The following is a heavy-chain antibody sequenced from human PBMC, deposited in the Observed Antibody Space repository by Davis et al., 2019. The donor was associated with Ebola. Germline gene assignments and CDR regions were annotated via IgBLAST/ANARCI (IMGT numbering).Heavy chain of an antibody. D-gene: IGHD5-18*01. CDR3: ARYWEDTAMVTGAFDY. Sequence: SVKGRFTISRDNSKNTLHLQMNSLRAEDTAVYYCARYWEDTAMVTGAFDYWGQGTLVTVSS. V-gene: IGHV3-53*01. J-gene: IGHJ4*02.